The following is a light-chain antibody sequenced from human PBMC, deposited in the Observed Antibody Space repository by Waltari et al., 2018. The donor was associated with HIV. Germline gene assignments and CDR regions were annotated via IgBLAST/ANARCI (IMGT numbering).Light chain of an antibody. V-gene: IGKV1-39*01. CDR2: GAS. CDR1: QSISRH. CDR3: HQSYSPPHT. Sequence: DIQMTQSPSSVSASVGDRVSITCRASQSISRHLNWYQQKPGNTPKLMIYGASTLQIGVPSRFSGSGSGTDFTLVISSLQPEDVATYYCHQSYSPPHTFGQGTKLGIK. J-gene: IGKJ2*01.